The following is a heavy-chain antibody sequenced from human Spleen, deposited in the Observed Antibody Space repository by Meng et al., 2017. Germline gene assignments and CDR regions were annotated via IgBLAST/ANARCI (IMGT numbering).Heavy chain of an antibody. CDR3: AGGPQLWLPLDY. V-gene: IGHV3-11*04. Sequence: GGSLRLSCAASGFTFSDYYMSWTRQAPGKGLEWVSYISSGDSTMYYADSVKGRFTISRDNAKNSMYLQMNSLRAEDTAVYYCAGGPQLWLPLDYWGQGTLVTVSS. D-gene: IGHD5-18*01. J-gene: IGHJ4*02. CDR1: GFTFSDYY. CDR2: ISSGDSTM.